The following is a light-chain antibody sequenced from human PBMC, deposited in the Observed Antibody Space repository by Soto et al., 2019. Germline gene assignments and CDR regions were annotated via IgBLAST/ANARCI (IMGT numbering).Light chain of an antibody. V-gene: IGLV2-8*01. Sequence: QSALTQPPSASGSPGQSVTISCTGTSSDVGGYNYVSWYQQHPGKAPKLMIYEVTKRPSGVPDRFSGSKSGNTASLTVSWLQADDEADYYCISYEGSMGVFGGGTKVTVL. J-gene: IGLJ2*01. CDR3: ISYEGSMGV. CDR1: SSDVGGYNY. CDR2: EVT.